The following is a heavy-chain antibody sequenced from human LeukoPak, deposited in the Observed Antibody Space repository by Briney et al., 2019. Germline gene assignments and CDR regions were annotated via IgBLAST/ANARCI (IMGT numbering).Heavy chain of an antibody. CDR2: IYYSGST. Sequence: SETLSLTCTVYGGSISSGGYYWSWIRQHPGNGLEWIGYIYYSGSTYYNPSLKSRVTISVDTSKNQFSLKLSSVTAEDTAVYYCARPDYGDFSYYYYGMDVWGQGTTVTVSS. V-gene: IGHV4-31*03. CDR3: ARPDYGDFSYYYYGMDV. D-gene: IGHD4-17*01. J-gene: IGHJ6*02. CDR1: GGSISSGGYY.